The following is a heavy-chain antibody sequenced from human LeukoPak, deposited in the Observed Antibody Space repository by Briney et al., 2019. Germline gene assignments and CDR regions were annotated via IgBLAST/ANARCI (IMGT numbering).Heavy chain of an antibody. J-gene: IGHJ4*02. CDR3: ARHLSGVTGYSYGRGIDY. D-gene: IGHD5-18*01. Sequence: GGSLRLSCAASGFTFSDYYMSWIRQAPGKGLEWVSYISSSGSTIYYADSVKGRFTISRDNAKNSLYLQMNSLRAEDTAVYYCARHLSGVTGYSYGRGIDYWGQGTLVTVSS. CDR2: ISSSGSTI. V-gene: IGHV3-11*04. CDR1: GFTFSDYY.